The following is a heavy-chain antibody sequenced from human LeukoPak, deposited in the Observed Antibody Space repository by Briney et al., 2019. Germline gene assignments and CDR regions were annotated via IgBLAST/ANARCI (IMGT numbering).Heavy chain of an antibody. J-gene: IGHJ4*02. CDR1: GGSISSYY. Sequence: ASETLSLTCTVSGGSISSYYWSWIRQPPGKGLEWIGYIYYSGSTSYNPSLKSRVTISVDTSKNQFSLKLSSVTAADTAVYYCARIGSYDILTGYSSFDYWGQGTLVTVSS. CDR2: IYYSGST. CDR3: ARIGSYDILTGYSSFDY. V-gene: IGHV4-59*01. D-gene: IGHD3-9*01.